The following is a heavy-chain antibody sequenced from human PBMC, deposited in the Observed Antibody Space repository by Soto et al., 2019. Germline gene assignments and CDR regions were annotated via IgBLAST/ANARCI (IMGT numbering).Heavy chain of an antibody. Sequence: GGSLRLSCAASGFTFSNTWMHWVRQAPGKGLVWVSHINSDGTTTTYADSVKGRLTISRDNAKNTVHLQMNSLRAEDTAVYYCATDGSYAQHVWGQGTTVTVSS. CDR2: INSDGTTT. CDR1: GFTFSNTW. CDR3: ATDGSYAQHV. V-gene: IGHV3-74*01. J-gene: IGHJ6*02. D-gene: IGHD2-2*01.